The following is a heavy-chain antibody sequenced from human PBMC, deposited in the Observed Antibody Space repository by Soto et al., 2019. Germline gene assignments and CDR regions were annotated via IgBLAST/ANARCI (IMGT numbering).Heavy chain of an antibody. D-gene: IGHD3-10*01. CDR2: ISYDGSNK. CDR1: GFTFSSYA. CDR3: ARDLSGAYGMDV. Sequence: GGSLRLSCAASGFTFSSYAMHWVRQAPGKGLEWVAVISYDGSNKYYADSVKGRFTISRDNSKNTLYLQMNSLRAEDTAVYYCARDLSGAYGMDVWGQGTTVTVSS. V-gene: IGHV3-30-3*01. J-gene: IGHJ6*02.